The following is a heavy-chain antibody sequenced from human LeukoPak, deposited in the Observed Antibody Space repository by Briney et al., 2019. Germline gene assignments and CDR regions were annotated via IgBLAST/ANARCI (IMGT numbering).Heavy chain of an antibody. J-gene: IGHJ3*02. Sequence: SETLSLTCTVSGGSISSGSYYWSWIRQPAGKGLEWIGRIYTSGSTNYNPSLKSRVTISVDTSKNQFSLKLSSVTAADTAVYYCAREDWGLDAFDIWGQGTMVTVSS. CDR2: IYTSGST. D-gene: IGHD7-27*01. CDR1: GGSISSGSYY. V-gene: IGHV4-61*02. CDR3: AREDWGLDAFDI.